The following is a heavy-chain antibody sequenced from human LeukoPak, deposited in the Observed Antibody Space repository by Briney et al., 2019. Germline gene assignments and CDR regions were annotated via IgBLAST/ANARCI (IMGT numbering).Heavy chain of an antibody. CDR3: ARVSVYYYDSSGYYEPFDF. Sequence: GESLKISCKGSGYSFTNYWIGWVRQMLGKGLEWMGIIYPGDSDTRYSPSFQGQVTISADKSISTAYLQWSSLKASDTAMYYCARVSVYYYDSSGYYEPFDFWGQGTLVTVSS. CDR1: GYSFTNYW. D-gene: IGHD3-22*01. V-gene: IGHV5-51*01. CDR2: IYPGDSDT. J-gene: IGHJ4*02.